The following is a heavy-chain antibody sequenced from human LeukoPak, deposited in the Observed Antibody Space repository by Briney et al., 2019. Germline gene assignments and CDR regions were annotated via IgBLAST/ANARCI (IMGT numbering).Heavy chain of an antibody. D-gene: IGHD3-10*01. CDR2: ITGSGPYM. CDR1: GFTFSTFA. J-gene: IGHJ4*02. Sequence: TGGSLRLSCAASGFTFSTFAMHWVRLSPGKGLEWVSSITGSGPYMLYADSVKHRFTISRDNTKNLLYLEMNSLRAEDTAMYFCVRDVGAVRGEVYFDYWGQGTLVTVSS. CDR3: VRDVGAVRGEVYFDY. V-gene: IGHV3-21*06.